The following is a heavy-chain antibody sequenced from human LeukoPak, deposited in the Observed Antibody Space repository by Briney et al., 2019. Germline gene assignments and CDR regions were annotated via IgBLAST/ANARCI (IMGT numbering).Heavy chain of an antibody. Sequence: GGSLRLSCAASGFTFSSYGMHWVRQAPGKGLEWVAVIWYDGSNKYYADSVKGRFTISRDNSKNTLYLQMNSLRAEDTAVYYCASDIVGAPDAFDIWGQGTMVTVSS. V-gene: IGHV3-33*01. CDR2: IWYDGSNK. CDR3: ASDIVGAPDAFDI. CDR1: GFTFSSYG. J-gene: IGHJ3*02. D-gene: IGHD1-26*01.